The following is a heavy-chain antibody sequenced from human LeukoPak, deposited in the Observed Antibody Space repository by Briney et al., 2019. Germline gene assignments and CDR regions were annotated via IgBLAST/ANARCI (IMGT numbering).Heavy chain of an antibody. J-gene: IGHJ3*02. CDR1: GYTFTNYY. Sequence: ASVKVSCKASGYTFTNYYIHWVRQAPGQGLEWMGGINPSGGSTSYAQVFQGRVTMTRDRSTNTLYMELSSLRSEDTAVYYCARVGDGSGSYGAFDIWGQGTMVTVSS. CDR2: INPSGGST. D-gene: IGHD3-10*01. CDR3: ARVGDGSGSYGAFDI. V-gene: IGHV1-46*01.